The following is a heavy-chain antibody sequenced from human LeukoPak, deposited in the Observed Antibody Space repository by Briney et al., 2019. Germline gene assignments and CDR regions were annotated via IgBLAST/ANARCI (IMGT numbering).Heavy chain of an antibody. J-gene: IGHJ5*02. D-gene: IGHD1-14*01. V-gene: IGHV4-34*01. CDR3: ARAPDRIRFDP. CDR1: GGSLRADF. CDR2: IYPGGST. Sequence: SETLSLTCAVYGGSLRADFWSWIRQPPGKGLEWIGDIYPGGSTKYNPSLESRATISVDTSKNQFSLRLTSVTAADTAVYYCARAPDRIRFDPWGQGALVTVSS.